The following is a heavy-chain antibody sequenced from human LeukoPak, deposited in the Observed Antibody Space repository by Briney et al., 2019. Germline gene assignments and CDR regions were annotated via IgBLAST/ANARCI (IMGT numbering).Heavy chain of an antibody. CDR2: ISYDGSNK. D-gene: IGHD3-10*01. Sequence: GGSLRLSCAASGFTFSSYGMHWVRQAPGKGLEWVAVISYDGSNKYYADSVKGRFTISRDNSKNTLYLQMNSLRAEDTAVYYCAKSIYGSGSLGVPWFDPWGQGTLVTVSS. V-gene: IGHV3-30*18. CDR3: AKSIYGSGSLGVPWFDP. CDR1: GFTFSSYG. J-gene: IGHJ5*02.